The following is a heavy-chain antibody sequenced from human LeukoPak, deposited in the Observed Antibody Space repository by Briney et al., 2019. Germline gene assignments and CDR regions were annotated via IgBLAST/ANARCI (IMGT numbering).Heavy chain of an antibody. D-gene: IGHD4-17*01. CDR2: ISSSSRTK. V-gene: IGHV3-48*01. Sequence: GGSLRLSCAASGFTFSSYSMNWVRQAPGKGLERVSYISSSSRTKYYADSVKGRFTISRDNAKNSLYLQLNSLRSEDTAVYYCARDYYGDYAVDYWGQGTLVTVSS. CDR1: GFTFSSYS. J-gene: IGHJ4*02. CDR3: ARDYYGDYAVDY.